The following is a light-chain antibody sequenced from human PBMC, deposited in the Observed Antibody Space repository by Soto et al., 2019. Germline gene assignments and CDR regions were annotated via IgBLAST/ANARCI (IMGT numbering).Light chain of an antibody. V-gene: IGKV1-8*01. Sequence: AIRMTQSPSSFSASAGDRVTITCRASQDISSYLAWYQQKPGKAPKLLIYAASSLQSGVPSRFSGSGSGTDFTLTLSYLQSEDFATYYCQQYYSYPWTFGQGTKVEI. J-gene: IGKJ1*01. CDR3: QQYYSYPWT. CDR1: QDISSY. CDR2: AAS.